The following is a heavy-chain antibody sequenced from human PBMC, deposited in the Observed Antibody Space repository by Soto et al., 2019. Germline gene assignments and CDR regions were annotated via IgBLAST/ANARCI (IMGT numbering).Heavy chain of an antibody. V-gene: IGHV3-30*18. CDR3: AKDLLGPGRAYGMDV. CDR1: GFTFSSYG. CDR2: ISYDGSNK. J-gene: IGHJ6*02. D-gene: IGHD7-27*01. Sequence: QVQLVESGGGVVQPGRSLRLSCAASGFTFSSYGMHWVRQAPGKGLEWVAVISYDGSNKYYADSVKGRFTISRDNSKNTLYLQMNSLRAGDTAVYYCAKDLLGPGRAYGMDVWGQGTTVTVAS.